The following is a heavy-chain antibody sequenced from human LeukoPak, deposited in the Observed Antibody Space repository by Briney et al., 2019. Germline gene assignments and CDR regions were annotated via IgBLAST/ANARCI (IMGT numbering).Heavy chain of an antibody. CDR1: GGSISAYY. J-gene: IGHJ5*02. CDR3: TRDTGTTGEVKFDP. Sequence: SETLSLTCTVSGGSISAYYWSWIRQPAGKGLEWIGRIYTSGSTTYNPSLKSRVTMSVDTSKSQFSLNLMSVTAADTAVYYCTRDTGTTGEVKFDPWGQGTLVTVSS. CDR2: IYTSGST. V-gene: IGHV4-4*07. D-gene: IGHD4-17*01.